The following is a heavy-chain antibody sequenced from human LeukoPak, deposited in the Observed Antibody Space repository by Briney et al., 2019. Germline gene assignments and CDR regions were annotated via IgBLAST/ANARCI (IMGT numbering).Heavy chain of an antibody. CDR1: GFTFSRYW. V-gene: IGHV3-53*01. Sequence: GGSLRLSCVASGFTFSRYWMSWVRQAPGKGLEWVSLIYSGGTTYYADSVKGRFTISRDNSKNTLYLQMNSLRAEDTAVYYCARRAGGYSHPYDYWGQGILVTVSS. D-gene: IGHD4-23*01. CDR3: ARRAGGYSHPYDY. J-gene: IGHJ4*02. CDR2: IYSGGTT.